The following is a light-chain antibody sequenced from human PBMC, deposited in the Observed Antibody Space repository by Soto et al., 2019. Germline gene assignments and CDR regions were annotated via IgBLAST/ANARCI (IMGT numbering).Light chain of an antibody. CDR1: SSDVGGYNY. Sequence: QSALTQPASVSGSPGQSITISCTGTSSDVGGYNYVSWYQQHPGKAPKLIIYEVSNRPSGVSNRFSGSKSGNTASLPISGRQAEDEADYYCNSYTSKSTGVFGTGTKVTVL. J-gene: IGLJ1*01. V-gene: IGLV2-14*01. CDR3: NSYTSKSTGV. CDR2: EVS.